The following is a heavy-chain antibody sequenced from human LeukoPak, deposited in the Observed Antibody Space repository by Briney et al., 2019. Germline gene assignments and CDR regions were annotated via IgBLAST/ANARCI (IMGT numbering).Heavy chain of an antibody. CDR1: GYSFTDYY. CDR2: INPTSGAT. D-gene: IGHD4-11*01. CDR3: ATEFHTTTWSFDAFDL. V-gene: IGHV1-2*02. Sequence: ASVKVSCKASGYSFTDYYMYWVRQAPGQGLDWVGWINPTSGATNYAQKFQGRVTMTRDTSNNTSYMELSRLRSDDTAVYYCATEFHTTTWSFDAFDLWGQGTMVTVSS. J-gene: IGHJ3*01.